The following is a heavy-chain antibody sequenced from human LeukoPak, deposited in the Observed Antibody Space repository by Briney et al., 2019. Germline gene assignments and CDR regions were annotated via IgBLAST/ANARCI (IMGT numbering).Heavy chain of an antibody. V-gene: IGHV4-34*01. CDR2: INHSGST. Sequence: KPSETLSLTCAVYGRPFSGYYWSWMRQPPGKGREWIGEINHSGSTNYNPSLKSRVTISGDTSKNQFSLKLSSVTGAETALYYCTRNGFNILTGDRYYYYIIDVWGEGSTVSVSS. CDR3: TRNGFNILTGDRYYYYIIDV. D-gene: IGHD3-9*01. CDR1: GRPFSGYY. J-gene: IGHJ6*03.